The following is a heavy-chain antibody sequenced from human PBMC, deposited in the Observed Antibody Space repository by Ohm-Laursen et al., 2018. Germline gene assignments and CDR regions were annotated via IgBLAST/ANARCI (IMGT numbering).Heavy chain of an antibody. Sequence: GSLRLSCAASGFTFSSYWMSWVRQAPGKGLEWVANIKQDGSEKYYVDSVKGRFTISRDNAKNSLYLQMNSLRAEDTAVYYCARGAVVTRLSLLENYYYGMDVWGQGTTVTVSS. CDR1: GFTFSSYW. CDR3: ARGAVVTRLSLLENYYYGMDV. V-gene: IGHV3-7*01. D-gene: IGHD4-23*01. J-gene: IGHJ6*02. CDR2: IKQDGSEK.